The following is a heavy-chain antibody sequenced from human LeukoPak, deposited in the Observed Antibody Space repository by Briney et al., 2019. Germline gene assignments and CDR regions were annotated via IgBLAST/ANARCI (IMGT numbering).Heavy chain of an antibody. Sequence: RSSETLSLTCTVSGDSIGSHYGSWIRQPPGKGLEWIGYIFYVGSTNYNPSLKSRVTISVDTSKNQFSLKLNSVTAADTAVYYCARDYYDSRGEAFDIWGQGTMVTVSS. CDR1: GDSIGSHY. J-gene: IGHJ3*02. CDR3: ARDYYDSRGEAFDI. V-gene: IGHV4-59*11. CDR2: IFYVGST. D-gene: IGHD3-22*01.